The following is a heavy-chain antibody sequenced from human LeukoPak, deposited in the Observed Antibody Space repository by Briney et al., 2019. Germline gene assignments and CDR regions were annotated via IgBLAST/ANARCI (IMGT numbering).Heavy chain of an antibody. CDR3: ARGPSRYCSGGSCYYYYYYMDV. J-gene: IGHJ6*03. CDR2: IYYSGST. Sequence: PSETLSLTCTVSDGSISSYYWSWIRQPPGKGLEWIGYIYYSGSTNYNPSLKSRVTISVDTSKNQFSLKLNSVTAADTAVYYCARGPSRYCSGGSCYYYYYYMDVWGKGTTVTVSS. D-gene: IGHD2-15*01. V-gene: IGHV4-59*01. CDR1: DGSISSYY.